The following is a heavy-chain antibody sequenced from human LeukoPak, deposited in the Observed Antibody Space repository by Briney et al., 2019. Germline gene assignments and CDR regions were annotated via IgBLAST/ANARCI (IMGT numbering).Heavy chain of an antibody. CDR3: AKSGATMVRGVIISEYYFDY. V-gene: IGHV3-7*01. Sequence: GGSLRLSCAASGFTFNNYWMSWVRQAPGKGLEWVANVKYEGSEKYYVDSVKGRFTISRDNAKSSLFLQMNSLRAEDTAVYFCAKSGATMVRGVIISEYYFDYWGQGTLVTVSS. CDR2: VKYEGSEK. J-gene: IGHJ4*02. D-gene: IGHD3-10*01. CDR1: GFTFNNYW.